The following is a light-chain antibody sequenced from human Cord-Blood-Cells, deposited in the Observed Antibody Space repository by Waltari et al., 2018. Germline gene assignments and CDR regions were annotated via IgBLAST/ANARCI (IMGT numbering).Light chain of an antibody. Sequence: DIVMTQSTDSLAVSLGERATINCKSSQSVLYSSNTKNYLAWYQQKPGQPPKLLIYWSSTRESGVPDRFSGSGSGTDFTLTISSLQAEDVAVYYCQQYYSTPLTFGGGTKVEIK. CDR3: QQYYSTPLT. J-gene: IGKJ4*01. CDR1: QSVLYSSNTKNY. CDR2: WSS. V-gene: IGKV4-1*01.